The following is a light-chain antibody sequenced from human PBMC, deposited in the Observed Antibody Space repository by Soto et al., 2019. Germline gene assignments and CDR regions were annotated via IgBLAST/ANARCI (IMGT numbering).Light chain of an antibody. V-gene: IGKV3-15*01. J-gene: IGKJ2*01. Sequence: EIVMTQSPATLSVSPGERATLSCRASQSVSSNLAWYQQRAGQAPRLLIYGASTRAIGIPARFSGSGSETEFTPTISSLQSEDFAVYYCQQYSNRPTMYTFGQGTKLEIK. CDR3: QQYSNRPTMYT. CDR1: QSVSSN. CDR2: GAS.